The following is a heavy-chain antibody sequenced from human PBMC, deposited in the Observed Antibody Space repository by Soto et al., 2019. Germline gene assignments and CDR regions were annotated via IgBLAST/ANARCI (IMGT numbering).Heavy chain of an antibody. CDR3: ARGWIQLWPTPYYFDC. Sequence: QVQLQESGPGLVKPSETLSLTCTVSGGSVSSGSYYWSWIRQPPGKGLEWIGYIYYSGSTNYNPSHKSRVTISVDTSKNQFSLKLSSVTAADTAVYYCARGWIQLWPTPYYFDCWGQGTLVTVSS. CDR2: IYYSGST. V-gene: IGHV4-61*01. CDR1: GGSVSSGSYY. D-gene: IGHD5-18*01. J-gene: IGHJ4*02.